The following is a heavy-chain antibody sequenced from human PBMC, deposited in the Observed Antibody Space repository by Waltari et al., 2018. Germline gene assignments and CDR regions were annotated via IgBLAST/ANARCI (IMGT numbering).Heavy chain of an antibody. V-gene: IGHV3-74*01. CDR1: GFDSSTHW. Sequence: EVRLVESGGGLVQPGETLTLSCAASGFDSSTHWMSWVRQFPGKGPMWVARINRGATIGYDDSVRGRFTIFRDRSTNTLSLQMRSLTVEDTALYYCVRGPSVDYSNPVPFDLWGQGTLVTVSS. D-gene: IGHD4-4*01. CDR2: INRGATI. CDR3: VRGPSVDYSNPVPFDL. J-gene: IGHJ4*02.